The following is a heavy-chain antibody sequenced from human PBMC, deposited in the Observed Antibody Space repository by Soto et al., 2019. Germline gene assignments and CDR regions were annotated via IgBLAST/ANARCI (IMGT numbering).Heavy chain of an antibody. CDR3: ARGAKDNSGYLVYAFDI. V-gene: IGHV3-21*01. CDR2: ISSSSSYI. J-gene: IGHJ3*02. D-gene: IGHD3-22*01. CDR1: GFTFSSYS. Sequence: PGGSLRLSCAASGFTFSSYSMKCVRQAPGKGLEWVASISSSSSYIYYADSVKGRFTISRDNAKNSLYLQINSLRAEDTAVYYCARGAKDNSGYLVYAFDIWGQGTMVTVSS.